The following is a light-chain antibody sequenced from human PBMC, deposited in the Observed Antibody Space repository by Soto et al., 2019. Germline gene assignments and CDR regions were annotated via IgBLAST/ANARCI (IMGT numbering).Light chain of an antibody. V-gene: IGKV3-20*01. CDR2: GAS. CDR1: QSVSSNF. CDR3: QQYGISPPWA. Sequence: EIVLMQSPGTLPLSPGERATLSCRASQSVSSNFLAWYQQKPGQAPRLLIYGASIRATGIPDRFSGSGSGTDFTLSISRLEPEDFAVYYCQQYGISPPWAFGQGSKVEIK. J-gene: IGKJ1*01.